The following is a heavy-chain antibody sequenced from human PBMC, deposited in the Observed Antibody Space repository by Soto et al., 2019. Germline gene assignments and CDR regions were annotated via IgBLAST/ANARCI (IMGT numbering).Heavy chain of an antibody. CDR1: GFTFSSYW. Sequence: LRLSCAASGFTFSSYWMHWVRQAPGKGLVWVSRIKSDGSSIDYADSVKGRFTISRDNAKKTLYLQMNSLRVEDTAVYYCAKGYYDASGFHWGQGTLVTVSS. CDR2: IKSDGSSI. D-gene: IGHD3-22*01. V-gene: IGHV3-74*01. J-gene: IGHJ4*02. CDR3: AKGYYDASGFH.